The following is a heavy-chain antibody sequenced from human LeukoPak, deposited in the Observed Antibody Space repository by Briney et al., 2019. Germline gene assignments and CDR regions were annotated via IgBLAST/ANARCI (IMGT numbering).Heavy chain of an antibody. Sequence: GGSLRLSCAASGFTFSSYWMHWVRQAPGKGLEWVAFIRYDGSNKYYADSVKGRFTISRDNSKNTLYLQMNSLRAEDTAVYYCAKEEGYCSSTSCNPYYYYMDVWGKGTTVTVSS. CDR3: AKEEGYCSSTSCNPYYYYMDV. V-gene: IGHV3-30*02. CDR2: IRYDGSNK. CDR1: GFTFSSYW. J-gene: IGHJ6*03. D-gene: IGHD2-2*01.